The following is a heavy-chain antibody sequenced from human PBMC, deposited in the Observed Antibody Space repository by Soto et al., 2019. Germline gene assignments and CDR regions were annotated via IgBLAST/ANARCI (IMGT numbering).Heavy chain of an antibody. V-gene: IGHV4-59*01. Sequence: SETLSLTCTVSGGSISSYYWNWIRQPPGKGLEWIGYIYYSGSTNYNPSLKSRVTISVDTSKNQFSLKLSSVTAADTAVYYCARGSRGITYFDYWGQGTLVTVSS. CDR2: IYYSGST. D-gene: IGHD3-10*01. J-gene: IGHJ4*02. CDR1: GGSISSYY. CDR3: ARGSRGITYFDY.